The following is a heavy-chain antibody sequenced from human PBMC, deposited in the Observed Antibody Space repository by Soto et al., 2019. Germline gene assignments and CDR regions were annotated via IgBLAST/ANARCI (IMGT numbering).Heavy chain of an antibody. Sequence: PGGSLRLSCAASGFTFSGYSVNWVRQAPGKGLEWVSYISSGSKIIYYAESVKGRFTVSRDNARNSQYLQMNSLRDEDTAVYYCAREDILGARSFDYWGQGTLVTVSS. V-gene: IGHV3-48*02. CDR2: ISSGSKII. CDR3: AREDILGARSFDY. J-gene: IGHJ4*02. CDR1: GFTFSGYS. D-gene: IGHD1-26*01.